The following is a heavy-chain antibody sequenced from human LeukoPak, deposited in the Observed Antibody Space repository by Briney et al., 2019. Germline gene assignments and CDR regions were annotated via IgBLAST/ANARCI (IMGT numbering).Heavy chain of an antibody. CDR2: IHHSGST. Sequence: GSLRLSCAASGFTFSNAWESWIRQPPGKGLEWIGEIHHSGSTNYNPSLKSRVTISVDTPKNQFSLKLSSVTAADTAVYYCARTKQLLDPFDYWGQGTLVTVSS. D-gene: IGHD2-15*01. CDR1: GFTFSNAW. V-gene: IGHV4-34*01. J-gene: IGHJ4*02. CDR3: ARTKQLLDPFDY.